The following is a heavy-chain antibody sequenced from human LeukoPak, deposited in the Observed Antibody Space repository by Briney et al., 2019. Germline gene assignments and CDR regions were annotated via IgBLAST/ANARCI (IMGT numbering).Heavy chain of an antibody. D-gene: IGHD3-22*01. CDR2: IKSDGST. CDR1: GFTFITYW. V-gene: IGHV3-74*01. Sequence: GGSLRLSCAASGFTFITYWMHWVRQAPGKGLVWVSRIKSDGSTNYADSVKGRFTISRDNANNTLSLQMNSLRPEDTGVYDCARAPSEIGGYYPEYFRHWGQGTLVTVSS. J-gene: IGHJ1*01. CDR3: ARAPSEIGGYYPEYFRH.